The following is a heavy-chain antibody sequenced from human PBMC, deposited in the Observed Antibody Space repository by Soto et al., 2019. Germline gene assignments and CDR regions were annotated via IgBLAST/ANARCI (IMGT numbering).Heavy chain of an antibody. D-gene: IGHD3-3*02. CDR2: IFYLGSS. J-gene: IGHJ5*02. CDR1: GDSIISSDFY. CDR3: ARHSLALRKNNWFDP. V-gene: IGHV4-39*01. Sequence: SETLSLTCTVSGDSIISSDFYWSWVRQPPGKGLEWIGSIFYLGSSYYNPSLKSRVTMSVDTSKTQFSLRLRSVTAADTALYFCARHSLALRKNNWFDPWGQGXMVTVPS.